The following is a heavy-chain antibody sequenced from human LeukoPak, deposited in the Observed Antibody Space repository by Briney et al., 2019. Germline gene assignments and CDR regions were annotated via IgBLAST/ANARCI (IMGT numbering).Heavy chain of an antibody. J-gene: IGHJ4*02. CDR2: IYNGVTI. CDR3: ILTTVTTSAEY. CDR1: GFSFSAYG. D-gene: IGHD4-17*01. Sequence: GGSLRLSCVTSGFSFSAYGMHWVRQAPGKGLEWVSVIYNGVTIHYADSVKGRFTISSDNSKNTVYLQMNSLRAEDTAIYYCILTTVTTSAEYWGQGTLVTVSS. V-gene: IGHV3-53*01.